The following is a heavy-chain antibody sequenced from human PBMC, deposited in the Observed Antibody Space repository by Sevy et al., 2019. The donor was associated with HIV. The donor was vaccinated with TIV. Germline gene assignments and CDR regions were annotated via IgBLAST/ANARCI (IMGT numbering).Heavy chain of an antibody. J-gene: IGHJ5*02. Sequence: GESLKISCTASGFTFSSYDMNWVRQAPGKGLEWVSKISSSGSSIYYADSVKGRFTISRDNAKNSLNLQMNSLRAEDTAVYYCTGSGGAFDNGFDPWGQGTLVTVSS. D-gene: IGHD2-8*01. CDR3: TGSGGAFDNGFDP. V-gene: IGHV3-48*03. CDR2: ISSSGSSI. CDR1: GFTFSSYD.